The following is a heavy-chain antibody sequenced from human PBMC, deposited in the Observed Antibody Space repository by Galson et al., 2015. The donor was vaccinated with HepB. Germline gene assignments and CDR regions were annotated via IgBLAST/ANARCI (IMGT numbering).Heavy chain of an antibody. D-gene: IGHD3-10*01. CDR3: ASTNYGSGSYYHSDWYFDL. CDR1: GYSFTSYW. Sequence: QSGAEVTKPGESLRISCKGSGYSFTSYWISWVRQMPGKGLEWMGRIDPSDSYTNYSPSFQGHVTISADKSISTAYLQWSSLKASDTAMYYCASTNYGSGSYYHSDWYFDLWGRGTLVTVSS. J-gene: IGHJ2*01. CDR2: IDPSDSYT. V-gene: IGHV5-10-1*01.